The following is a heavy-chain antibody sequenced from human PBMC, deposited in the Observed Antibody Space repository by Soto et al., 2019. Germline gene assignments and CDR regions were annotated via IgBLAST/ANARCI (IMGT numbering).Heavy chain of an antibody. CDR3: VRSRSGAVADSFDL. CDR2: VSKDGSVK. V-gene: IGHV3-30-3*01. Sequence: PGGSLRLSCEGSGFPFSRHALHWVRQAPGKGLEWVAVVSKDGSVKYWIESVKGRFTLSRDNSKNTVYLEMNSLRPEDTGVYYCVRSRSGAVADSFDLWGQGTLVTVSS. CDR1: GFPFSRHA. D-gene: IGHD3-10*01. J-gene: IGHJ4*02.